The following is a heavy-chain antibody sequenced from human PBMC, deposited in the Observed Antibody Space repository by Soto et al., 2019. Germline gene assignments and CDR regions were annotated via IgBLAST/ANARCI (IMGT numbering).Heavy chain of an antibody. CDR3: TQYDDVYTAGYGMDV. CDR1: GFTFSNAW. V-gene: IGHV3-15*01. CDR2: IKSKTDGGTT. D-gene: IGHD5-18*01. J-gene: IGHJ6*02. Sequence: PGGSLRLSCAASGFTFSNAWMSWVRQAPGKGLEWVGRIKSKTDGGTTDYAAPVKGRFTISRDDSKNTLYLQMNSLKTEDTAVYYCTQYDDVYTAGYGMDVWGQGTTVTVSS.